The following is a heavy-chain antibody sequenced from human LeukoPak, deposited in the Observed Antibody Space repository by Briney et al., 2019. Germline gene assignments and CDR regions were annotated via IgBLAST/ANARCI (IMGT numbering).Heavy chain of an antibody. CDR1: GGSISSSSYY. CDR2: IYYSGST. J-gene: IGHJ4*02. Sequence: PETLSLTCTVSGGSISSSSYYWGWIRQPPGKGLEWIGSIYYSGSTYYNPSLKSRVTISVDTSKNQFSLKLSPVTAADTAVYYCARQTENRIAAASFDYWGQGTLVTVSS. D-gene: IGHD6-13*01. V-gene: IGHV4-39*01. CDR3: ARQTENRIAAASFDY.